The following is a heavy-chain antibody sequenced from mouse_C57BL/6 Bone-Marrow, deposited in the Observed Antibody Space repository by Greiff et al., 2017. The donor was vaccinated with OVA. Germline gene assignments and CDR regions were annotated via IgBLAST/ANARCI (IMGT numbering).Heavy chain of an antibody. CDR1: GYTFTDYE. D-gene: IGHD2-1*01. V-gene: IGHV1-15*01. J-gene: IGHJ3*01. Sequence: VQLQQSGAELVRPGASVTLSCKASGYTFTDYEMHWVKQTPVHGLEWIGAIDPETGGTAYNQKFKGKAILTADKSSSTAYMELRSLTSEDSAVYYCTVYYWFAYWGRGTLVTVSA. CDR3: TVYYWFAY. CDR2: IDPETGGT.